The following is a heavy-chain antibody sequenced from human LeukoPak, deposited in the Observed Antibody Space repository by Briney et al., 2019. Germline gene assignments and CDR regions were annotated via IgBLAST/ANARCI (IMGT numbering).Heavy chain of an antibody. Sequence: PGGSLRLSCAASGFTFSSYAMGWVRQAPGKGLEWVSTISGSGGSTSYADSVKGRFTISRDNSKNTLYLQMNSLRAEDTAIYYCARLTYSSSTGYYFDYWGQGTLVTVSS. CDR3: ARLTYSSSTGYYFDY. CDR2: ISGSGGST. CDR1: GFTFSSYA. V-gene: IGHV3-23*01. D-gene: IGHD6-6*01. J-gene: IGHJ4*02.